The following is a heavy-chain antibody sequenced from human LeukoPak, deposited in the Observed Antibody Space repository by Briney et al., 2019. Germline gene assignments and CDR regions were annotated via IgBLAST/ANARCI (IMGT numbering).Heavy chain of an antibody. CDR3: ARGDYGGSDY. D-gene: IGHD4-23*01. Sequence: PSETLSLTCTVSVGSISSYYWSWIRQPPGKGLEWIGYIYYSGSTSYNPSLKSRVTISVDTSKNQFSLKLSSVTAADTAVYYCARGDYGGSDYWGQGTLVTVSS. CDR1: VGSISSYY. J-gene: IGHJ4*02. CDR2: IYYSGST. V-gene: IGHV4-59*01.